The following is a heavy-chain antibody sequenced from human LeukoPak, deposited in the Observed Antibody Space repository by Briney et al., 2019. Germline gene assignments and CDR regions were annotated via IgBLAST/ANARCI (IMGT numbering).Heavy chain of an antibody. CDR3: ARCVARSGGSCYFEF. D-gene: IGHD2-15*01. Sequence: PGGSLRLSCAASGFTFSSYWMSWVRQAPGKGLEWVANIKQDGSEKYYVDSVKGRFTISRDNAKNSLYLQMNSLRAEDTAVYYCARCVARSGGSCYFEFWGQGTLVTVSS. CDR2: IKQDGSEK. CDR1: GFTFSSYW. V-gene: IGHV3-7*03. J-gene: IGHJ4*02.